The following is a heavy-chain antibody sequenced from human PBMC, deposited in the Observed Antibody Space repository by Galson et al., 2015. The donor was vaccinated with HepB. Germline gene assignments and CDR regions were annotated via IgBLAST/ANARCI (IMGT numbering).Heavy chain of an antibody. D-gene: IGHD2-2*01. V-gene: IGHV3-30-3*01. CDR1: GFTFSSYA. Sequence: SLRLSCAASGFTFSSYAMHWVRQAPGKGLEWVAVISYDGSNKYYADSVKGRFTISRDNSKNTLYLQMNSLRAEGTAEYYRARSPYCSSTSCHFDYWGQGTLVTVSS. CDR2: ISYDGSNK. CDR3: ARSPYCSSTSCHFDY. J-gene: IGHJ4*02.